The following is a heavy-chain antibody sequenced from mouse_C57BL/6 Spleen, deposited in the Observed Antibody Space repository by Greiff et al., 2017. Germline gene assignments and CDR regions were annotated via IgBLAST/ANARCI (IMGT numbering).Heavy chain of an antibody. Sequence: EVQLQQSGAELVRPGASVKLSCTASGFNIKDYYMHWVKQRPEQGLEWIGRIDPEDGDTAYAPKFQGKATMTADTSSNTAYLQLSSLTSEDTAVYYCTTPTVVATGDYFDYWGQGTTLTVSS. J-gene: IGHJ2*01. CDR1: GFNIKDYY. CDR3: TTPTVVATGDYFDY. V-gene: IGHV14-1*01. D-gene: IGHD1-1*01. CDR2: IDPEDGDT.